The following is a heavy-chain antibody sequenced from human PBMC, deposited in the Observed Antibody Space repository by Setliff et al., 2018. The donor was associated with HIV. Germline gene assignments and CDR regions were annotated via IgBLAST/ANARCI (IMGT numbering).Heavy chain of an antibody. CDR3: ERGGQSSGYAIEF. J-gene: IGHJ4*02. V-gene: IGHV4-61*09. D-gene: IGHD5-12*01. CDR1: GGSISSGNYY. Sequence: SETLSLTCSVSGGSISSGNYYWGWTRQPAGKGLEWIGHIYTDGTIKYNPSLKSRLTISLDTSKNQFSLKLNSVTAADTAVYYCERGGQSSGYAIEFWGQGTLVTVS. CDR2: IYTDGTI.